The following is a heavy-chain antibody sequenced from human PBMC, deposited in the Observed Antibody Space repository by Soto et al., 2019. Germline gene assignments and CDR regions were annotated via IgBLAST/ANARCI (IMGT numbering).Heavy chain of an antibody. J-gene: IGHJ4*02. CDR2: INHSEST. D-gene: IGHD6-19*01. CDR1: GGSLRDYY. V-gene: IGHV4-34*01. Sequence: QVQLQQWGAGLLKPSETLSLTCAVYGGSLRDYYWSWIRQPPGKGLEWIGEINHSESTSYNPSLKGRVTISVDTAKNQFSLKLTSVTAADTAVYYCARGKWLDNSWGQGTLVTVSS. CDR3: ARGKWLDNS.